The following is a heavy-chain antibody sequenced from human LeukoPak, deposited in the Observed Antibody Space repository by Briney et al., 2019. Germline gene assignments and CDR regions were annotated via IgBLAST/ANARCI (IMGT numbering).Heavy chain of an antibody. CDR1: GGSFSGYY. J-gene: IGHJ2*01. D-gene: IGHD7-27*01. Sequence: SETLSLTCAVYGGSFSGYYWSWIRQPPGKGLEWIGEINHSGSTNYNPSLKSRVTISVDTSKIQFSLKLSSVTAADTAVYYCARRLTDYWSLDVWGRGTLVTVSS. CDR3: ARRLTDYWSLDV. V-gene: IGHV4-34*01. CDR2: INHSGST.